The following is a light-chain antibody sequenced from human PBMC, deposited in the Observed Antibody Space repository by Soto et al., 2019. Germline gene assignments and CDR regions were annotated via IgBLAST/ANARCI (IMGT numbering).Light chain of an antibody. CDR2: LAS. CDR1: QDIRTD. J-gene: IGKJ2*01. Sequence: DIEMTQSPSSLSASVGDRVAITCRSSQDIRTDLGWYQQKPGKAPQRLVYLASTLQSGVPSRFGGSGSGTDFTLTINSLQPEDFAAYYCLQHHSYPHTFGQGTKLDIK. V-gene: IGKV1-17*01. CDR3: LQHHSYPHT.